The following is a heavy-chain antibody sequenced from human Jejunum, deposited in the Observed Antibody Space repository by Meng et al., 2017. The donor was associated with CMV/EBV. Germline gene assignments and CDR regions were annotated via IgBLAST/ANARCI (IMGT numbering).Heavy chain of an antibody. V-gene: IGHV3-74*01. CDR3: TRGQYGKYGYFDY. CDR2: ISNDGRTT. CDR1: GFTCSSDG. J-gene: IGHJ4*02. D-gene: IGHD3-10*01. Sequence: SGFTCSSDGMHGVRQVPGKGLVWVSRISNDGRTTNYADSVKGRFTVSRDNAKNILYLQMNSLRAEDTSLYYCTRGQYGKYGYFDYWGQGALVTVSS.